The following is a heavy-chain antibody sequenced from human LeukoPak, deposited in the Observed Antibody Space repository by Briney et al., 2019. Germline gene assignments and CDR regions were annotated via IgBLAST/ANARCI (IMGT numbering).Heavy chain of an antibody. V-gene: IGHV3-30*18. CDR1: GFTFSSYG. J-gene: IGHJ4*02. CDR2: ISYDGSNK. Sequence: GGSLRLSCAASGFTFSSYGMHWDRQAPGKGLEWVAVISYDGSNKYYADSVKGRFTISRDNSKNTLYLQMNSLRAEDTAVYYCAKDTIAAAGYFDYWGQGTLVTVSS. CDR3: AKDTIAAAGYFDY. D-gene: IGHD6-13*01.